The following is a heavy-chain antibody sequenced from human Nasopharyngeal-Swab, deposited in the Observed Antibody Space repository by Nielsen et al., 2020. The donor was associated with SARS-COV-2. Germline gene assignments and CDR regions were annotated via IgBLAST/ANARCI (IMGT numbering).Heavy chain of an antibody. J-gene: IGHJ4*02. CDR1: GVSISSSSYY. CDR3: ARLIGYKTYYFDY. CDR2: IFYSVST. V-gene: IGHV4-39*01. D-gene: IGHD2-15*01. Sequence: SETLSLTCTVSGVSISSSSYYWGWIRQPPGKGLEWIVSIFYSVSTFYNPSLKSRGTMYIDTFSNQFPLKLTSVTAADTAVYYCARLIGYKTYYFDYWGPGTLVTVSS.